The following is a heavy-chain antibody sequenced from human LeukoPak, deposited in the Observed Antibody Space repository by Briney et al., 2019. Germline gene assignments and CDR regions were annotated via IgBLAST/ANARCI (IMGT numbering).Heavy chain of an antibody. D-gene: IGHD3-22*01. Sequence: GGSLRLSCAASGFTFSSYWRSWLRQAPGKELKWVANIKQDGSEKYYVDSVKGRFTISRDNAKNSLYLQMNSLRAEDTAVYYCARDANYYDSSGYYAYYYYGMDVWGQGTTVTVSS. J-gene: IGHJ6*02. CDR3: ARDANYYDSSGYYAYYYYGMDV. V-gene: IGHV3-7*01. CDR2: IKQDGSEK. CDR1: GFTFSSYW.